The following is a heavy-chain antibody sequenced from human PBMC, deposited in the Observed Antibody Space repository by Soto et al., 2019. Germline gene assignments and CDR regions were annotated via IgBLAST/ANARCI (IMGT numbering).Heavy chain of an antibody. CDR1: GFSLSTSGVG. V-gene: IGHV2-5*02. J-gene: IGHJ4*02. Sequence: QITLKETGPTLVNPTQTLTLTCTFSGFSLSTSGVGVGWIRQPPGKALEWLALIYWDDDKRYSPSLKSRLTITKDTTKNQVVLTMTNMDPVDTATYYCAHVYGGYDNFEYWGQGTLVTVSS. CDR3: AHVYGGYDNFEY. CDR2: IYWDDDK. D-gene: IGHD5-12*01.